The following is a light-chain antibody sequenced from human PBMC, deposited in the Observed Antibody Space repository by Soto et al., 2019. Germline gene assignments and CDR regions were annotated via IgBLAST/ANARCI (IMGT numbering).Light chain of an antibody. J-gene: IGKJ1*01. Sequence: EIVMTQSPATLSVSPGERATLSCRASQSVSSNLAWYQQKPGQAPRLLIYGASTRATGIPAKFSGSGSGTEFTLTISSLRSEDFAVYYCQQDNHRLWTFGQGTKVEIK. CDR1: QSVSSN. CDR3: QQDNHRLWT. CDR2: GAS. V-gene: IGKV3-15*01.